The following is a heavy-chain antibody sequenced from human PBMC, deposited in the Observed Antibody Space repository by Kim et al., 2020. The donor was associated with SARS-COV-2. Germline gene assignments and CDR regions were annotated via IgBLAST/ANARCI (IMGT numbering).Heavy chain of an antibody. V-gene: IGHV5-51*01. CDR3: ARGAYSSSSLFDY. Sequence: YSPSFQGQVTISADKSISTAYLQWSSLKASDTAMYYCARGAYSSSSLFDYWGQGTLVTVSS. D-gene: IGHD6-6*01. J-gene: IGHJ4*02.